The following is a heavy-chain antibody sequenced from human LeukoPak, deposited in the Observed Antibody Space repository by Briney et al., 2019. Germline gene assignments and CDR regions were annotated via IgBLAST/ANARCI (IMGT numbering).Heavy chain of an antibody. J-gene: IGHJ4*02. CDR2: VWSDGSKT. CDR3: ARGVDYYDSSGTIDY. V-gene: IGHV3-33*01. D-gene: IGHD3-22*01. Sequence: GGSLRLSCAASGFTFSSYAMHWVRQAPGKGLEWVAVVWSDGSKTYSADSVKGRITISRDDSKNTLYLQMNTLRAEDTAVYYCARGVDYYDSSGTIDYWGQGTLVTVS. CDR1: GFTFSSYA.